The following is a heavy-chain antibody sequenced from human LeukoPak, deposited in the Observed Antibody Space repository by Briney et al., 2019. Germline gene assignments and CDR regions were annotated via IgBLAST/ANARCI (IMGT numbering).Heavy chain of an antibody. J-gene: IGHJ6*03. CDR3: ARVTYYYDSSGSLYYYYMDV. D-gene: IGHD3-22*01. V-gene: IGHV5-51*01. CDR1: GYSFTSYW. CDR2: IYPVDSDT. Sequence: GGSLRLSCKGSGYSFTSYWIGWVRQMPGKGLEWMGIIYPVDSDTRYSPSFQGQVTISADKSISTAYLQWSSLKASDTAMYYCARVTYYYDSSGSLYYYYMDVWGKGTTVTVSS.